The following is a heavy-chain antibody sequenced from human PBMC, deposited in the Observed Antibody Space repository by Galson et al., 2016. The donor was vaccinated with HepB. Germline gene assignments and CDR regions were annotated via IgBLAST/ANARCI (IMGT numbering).Heavy chain of an antibody. Sequence: SLRLSCAASGFTFDDYAMHWVRQAPGKGLEWVSGISWNSAGIGYADSVKGRFTISRDNAKNSLHLQMNSLRAADTALDLCVKDNDNVWDGIDVWGQGTTVTVSS. CDR1: GFTFDDYA. J-gene: IGHJ6*02. V-gene: IGHV3-9*01. D-gene: IGHD3-16*01. CDR2: ISWNSAGI. CDR3: VKDNDNVWDGIDV.